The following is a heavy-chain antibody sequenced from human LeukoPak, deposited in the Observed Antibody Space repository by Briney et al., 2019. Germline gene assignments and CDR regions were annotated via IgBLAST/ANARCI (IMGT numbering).Heavy chain of an antibody. Sequence: SETLSLTCTVSGGSISSYYWGWIRQPPGKGLEWIGYIYYSGSTNYNPSLKSRVTISVDTSKNQFSLKLSSVTAADTAVYYCARDPPTTVTTRVCFDPWGQGTLVTVSS. D-gene: IGHD4-17*01. V-gene: IGHV4-59*01. CDR3: ARDPPTTVTTRVCFDP. CDR2: IYYSGST. CDR1: GGSISSYY. J-gene: IGHJ5*02.